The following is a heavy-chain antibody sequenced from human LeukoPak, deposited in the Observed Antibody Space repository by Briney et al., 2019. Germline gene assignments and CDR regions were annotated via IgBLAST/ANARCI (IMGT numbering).Heavy chain of an antibody. CDR3: ARAGRGKQLAEYYYYGMDV. CDR1: GFTFSSYG. V-gene: IGHV3-33*01. Sequence: GGSLRLSCAASGFTFSSYGMHWVRQAPGKGLEWVAVIWYDGSNKYYADSVKGRFTISRDNSKNTLYLQMNSLRAEDTTVYYCARAGRGKQLAEYYYYGMDVWGQGTTVTVSS. CDR2: IWYDGSNK. D-gene: IGHD6-13*01. J-gene: IGHJ6*02.